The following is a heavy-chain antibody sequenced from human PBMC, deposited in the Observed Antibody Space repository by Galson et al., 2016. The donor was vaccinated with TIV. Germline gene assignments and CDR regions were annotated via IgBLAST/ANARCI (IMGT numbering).Heavy chain of an antibody. CDR1: GGSFSGYC. Sequence: LSLTCGVYGGSFSGYCSSWIRQPPGKGLEWIGEINHSGSTNYNPSLKSRVTISLDTSKNQFSLKLSSVTAADTAVYYCARGGRDGYNYVPEKAIDSWGQGTLVTVSS. V-gene: IGHV4-34*01. CDR2: INHSGST. CDR3: ARGGRDGYNYVPEKAIDS. J-gene: IGHJ4*02. D-gene: IGHD5-24*01.